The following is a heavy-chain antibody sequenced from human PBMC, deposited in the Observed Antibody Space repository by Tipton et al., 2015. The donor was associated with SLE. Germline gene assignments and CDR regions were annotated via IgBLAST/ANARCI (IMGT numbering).Heavy chain of an antibody. CDR1: GFTFSSYG. J-gene: IGHJ4*02. Sequence: RSLRLSCAASGFTFSSYGMHWVRQAPGKGLEWVAVIWYDGSNKYYADSVKGRFTISRDNSKNTLYLQMNSLRAEDTAVYYCAREVGDCGAGTCYFDYWGQGTLVTVSS. CDR2: IWYDGSNK. D-gene: IGHD6-13*01. CDR3: AREVGDCGAGTCYFDY. V-gene: IGHV3-33*01.